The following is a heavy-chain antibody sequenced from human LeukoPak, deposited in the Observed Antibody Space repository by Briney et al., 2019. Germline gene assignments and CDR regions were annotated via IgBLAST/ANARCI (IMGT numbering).Heavy chain of an antibody. V-gene: IGHV3-21*01. CDR3: ARDLYSSGWGAMDFDY. CDR1: GFTFNTYS. J-gene: IGHJ4*02. D-gene: IGHD6-19*01. CDR2: ISSSSSYI. Sequence: GGSLRLSCAASGFTFNTYSMTWVRQAPGKGLEWVSSISSSSSYIYYADSVKGRFTISRDNAKNSLYLQMNSLRAEDTAVYYCARDLYSSGWGAMDFDYWGQGTLVTVSS.